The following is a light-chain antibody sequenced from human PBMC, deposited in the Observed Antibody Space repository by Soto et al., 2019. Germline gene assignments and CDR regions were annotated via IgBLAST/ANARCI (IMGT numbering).Light chain of an antibody. V-gene: IGKV3-15*01. CDR3: QQYNNWPRT. CDR2: GAA. J-gene: IGKJ1*01. Sequence: EIVMTQSPVILSVSPGERATLSFRASQSVGTNLAWYQQKPGQAPRLLISGAATRATGIPARFSGRGSGTEFTLTVSSLQSEDFAVYYCQQYNNWPRTFGQGTKVDI. CDR1: QSVGTN.